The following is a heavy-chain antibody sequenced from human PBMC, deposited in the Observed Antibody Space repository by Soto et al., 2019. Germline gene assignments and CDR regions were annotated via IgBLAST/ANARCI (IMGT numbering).Heavy chain of an antibody. D-gene: IGHD1-26*01. J-gene: IGHJ4*02. Sequence: QITLKESGPALVKPTQTLTVTCTFSGFSLTTSAAGVGWIRQTPGKALEWLAVIFGHGNEKYSPSLANRLTITKDTSKCQVVPPMTNVDPLDTSTYFGAHMSYSGTYSFDSWGQGTLITVSS. CDR2: IFGHGNE. CDR3: AHMSYSGTYSFDS. CDR1: GFSLTTSAAG. V-gene: IGHV2-5*01.